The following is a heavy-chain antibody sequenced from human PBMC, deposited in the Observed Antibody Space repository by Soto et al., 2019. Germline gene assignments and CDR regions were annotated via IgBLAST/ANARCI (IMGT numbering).Heavy chain of an antibody. CDR2: IYYNGNT. D-gene: IGHD3-16*01. Sequence: PSEPPALTCTVSGGCSSSYFWSCVRQSPGKELEWIGYIYYNGNTNYNPSLASRVTISVDTSKNHFSLKLNSVTVADTAVYYCSRGGTSSRWRALWGQGPL. V-gene: IGHV4-59*01. CDR3: SRGGTSSRWRAL. CDR1: GGCSSSYF. J-gene: IGHJ4*02.